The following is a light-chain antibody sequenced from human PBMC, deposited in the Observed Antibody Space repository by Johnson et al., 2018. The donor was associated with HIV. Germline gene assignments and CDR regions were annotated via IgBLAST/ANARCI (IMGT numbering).Light chain of an antibody. Sequence: QSVLTQPPSVSAAPGQKVTISCSGSTSNIGNNYVSWYQHLPGTAPKLLICENNKRPSGIPDRFSGSQSGTSATLGITGLQPGDEADYYCGTWDSSLSAYVFGTGTKVTVL. CDR3: GTWDSSLSAYV. V-gene: IGLV1-51*02. J-gene: IGLJ1*01. CDR2: ENN. CDR1: TSNIGNNY.